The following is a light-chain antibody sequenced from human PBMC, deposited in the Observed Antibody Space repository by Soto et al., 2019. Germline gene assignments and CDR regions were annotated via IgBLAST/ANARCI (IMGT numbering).Light chain of an antibody. V-gene: IGKV1-12*01. J-gene: IGKJ4*01. CDR2: GAS. CDR3: QQSNRFPLT. Sequence: DIPMTQSPPSVSASVGDRVTITCRASQSISTLLVWYQQKPGEAPKLLIYGASSLQSGVPSRFSGGGSGTDFTLTISSLQPEDFATYYCQQSNRFPLTFGGGTKVEIK. CDR1: QSISTL.